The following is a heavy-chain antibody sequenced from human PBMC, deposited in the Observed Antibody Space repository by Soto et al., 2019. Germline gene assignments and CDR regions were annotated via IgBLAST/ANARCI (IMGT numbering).Heavy chain of an antibody. D-gene: IGHD1-26*01. V-gene: IGHV3-23*01. CDR1: GFIFDNYA. CDR3: AKDSKGASAPYFFDD. J-gene: IGHJ4*02. CDR2: LSGSGATT. Sequence: EVQLLDSGGGLVQPGGSLRLSCAASGFIFDNYAMSWVRQAPGKGLEWVSALSGSGATTHYADSVKGRFTISRDNSKNMVYLRLYNLRADDTAIYCGAKDSKGASAPYFFDDWGQGTLVTVSS.